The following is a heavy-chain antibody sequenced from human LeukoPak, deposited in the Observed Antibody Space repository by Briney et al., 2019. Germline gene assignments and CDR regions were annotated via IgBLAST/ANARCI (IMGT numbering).Heavy chain of an antibody. D-gene: IGHD2-2*01. V-gene: IGHV3-7*01. Sequence: GGSLRLSCTASGSTFSSYCMSWIRQAPGKGLEWVANIKQDGSEKYYADSVKGRFTISRDNAKNSLYMQMNSLRAEDTAVYYSARERGYCSSASCYYMDVWGKGTTVTVSS. CDR3: ARERGYCSSASCYYMDV. J-gene: IGHJ6*03. CDR1: GSTFSSYC. CDR2: IKQDGSEK.